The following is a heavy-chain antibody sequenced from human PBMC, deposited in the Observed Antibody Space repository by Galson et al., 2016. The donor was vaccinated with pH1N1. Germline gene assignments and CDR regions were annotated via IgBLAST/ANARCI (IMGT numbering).Heavy chain of an antibody. CDR2: ILYDGSNK. D-gene: IGHD6-13*01. CDR3: ARDKQVLRSFDH. J-gene: IGHJ4*02. Sequence: SLRLSCAASGFTFSRYDMHWVRQAPGKGLEWVAIILYDGSNKYYADSVKGRFTISRDNSQNRLYLQMNSLRAEDTAVYYCARDKQVLRSFDHWGQGTLVTVSS. CDR1: GFTFSRYD. V-gene: IGHV3-30-3*01.